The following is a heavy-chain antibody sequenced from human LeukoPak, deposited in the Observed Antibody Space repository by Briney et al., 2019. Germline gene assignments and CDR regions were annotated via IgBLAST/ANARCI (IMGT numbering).Heavy chain of an antibody. D-gene: IGHD1-26*01. Sequence: GASVKVSCKASGYTFTGYYMHWVRQAPGQGLEWMGWINPNSGGTNYAQKFQGRVTMTRDTSISTAYMELSRLRSDDTAAYYCVRQAVLGATRWFDPWGQGTLVTVSS. CDR1: GYTFTGYY. CDR2: INPNSGGT. J-gene: IGHJ5*02. V-gene: IGHV1-2*02. CDR3: VRQAVLGATRWFDP.